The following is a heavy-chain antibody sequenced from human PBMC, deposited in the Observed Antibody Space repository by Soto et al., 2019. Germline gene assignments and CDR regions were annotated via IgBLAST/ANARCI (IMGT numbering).Heavy chain of an antibody. CDR2: IIPILGIT. CDR3: AGPMPQRGFAFLFDY. CDR1: GGTFSSYT. Sequence: QVQLVQSGAEVKKPGASVKVSCQASGGTFSSYTISWVRQAPGQRLEWMGRIIPILGITNYAQKFQCRVVNTADKATRTAYMDLRSPRSEAPAVYFCAGPMPQRGFAFLFDYWGQGTLVTVSS. V-gene: IGHV1-69*02. J-gene: IGHJ4*02. D-gene: IGHD2-2*01.